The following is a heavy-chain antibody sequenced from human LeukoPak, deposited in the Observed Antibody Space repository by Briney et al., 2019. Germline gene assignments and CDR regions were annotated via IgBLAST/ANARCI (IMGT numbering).Heavy chain of an antibody. CDR1: GFAFSSYG. D-gene: IGHD1-7*01. V-gene: IGHV3-33*01. J-gene: IGHJ4*02. CDR3: AREAGELQVLDY. Sequence: GGSLRLSSAASGFAFSSYGMHWVRQAPGKGLEWVAVIWYDGSNKYYADSVKGRFTISRDNSKNTLYLQMNSLRAEDTAVYYCAREAGELQVLDYWGQGTLVTVSS. CDR2: IWYDGSNK.